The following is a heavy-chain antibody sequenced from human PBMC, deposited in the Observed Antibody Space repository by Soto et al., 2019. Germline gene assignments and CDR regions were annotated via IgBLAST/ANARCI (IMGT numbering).Heavy chain of an antibody. CDR2: ISGSGGST. CDR1: GFTVSSYA. J-gene: IGHJ3*02. V-gene: IGHV3-23*01. Sequence: PGGSLRLSCAASGFTVSSYAMSWVRQAPGKGLEWVSAISGSGGSTYYADSVKGRFTISRDNSKNTLYLQMNSLRAEDTAVYYCAIGPITMVRGVIVGAFDIWGQGTMVTVSS. CDR3: AIGPITMVRGVIVGAFDI. D-gene: IGHD3-10*01.